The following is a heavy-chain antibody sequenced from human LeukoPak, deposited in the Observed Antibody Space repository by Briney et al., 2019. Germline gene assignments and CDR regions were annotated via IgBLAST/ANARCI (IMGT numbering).Heavy chain of an antibody. J-gene: IGHJ5*02. D-gene: IGHD3-10*01. CDR1: GFTFSSYW. CDR3: AKDFGWGSGSYYKGWFDP. V-gene: IGHV3-7*03. CDR2: IKQDGSEK. Sequence: GGSLRLFCAASGFTFSSYWMSWVRQAPGKGLEWVANIKQDGSEKYYVDSVKGRFTISRDNAKNTLYLQMNSLRAEDTAVYYCAKDFGWGSGSYYKGWFDPWGQGTLVTVSS.